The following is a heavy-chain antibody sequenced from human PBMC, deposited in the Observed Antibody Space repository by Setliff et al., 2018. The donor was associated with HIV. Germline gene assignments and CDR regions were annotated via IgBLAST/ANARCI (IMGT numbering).Heavy chain of an antibody. Sequence: PSETLSLTCTVSGDSIRSGGYYWSWIRQHPGKGLELIGYIYYTGSTHQNPSLKSRVTISVDTSKNQLSLNLTSVTAADTAVYYCARAFESPWGWFDPWGQGTLVTVSS. J-gene: IGHJ5*02. CDR3: ARAFESPWGWFDP. CDR2: IYYTGST. V-gene: IGHV4-31*03. CDR1: GDSIRSGGYY. D-gene: IGHD7-27*01.